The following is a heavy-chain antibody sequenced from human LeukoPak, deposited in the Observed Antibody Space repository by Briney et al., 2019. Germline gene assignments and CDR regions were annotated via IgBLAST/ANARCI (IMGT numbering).Heavy chain of an antibody. CDR3: VASYGGYVLDY. CDR1: GGSIGSYH. V-gene: IGHV4-59*01. CDR2: VFNNGGT. Sequence: SETLSLTCSVSGGSIGSYHWNWIRQPSGKGLEWIGIVFNNGGTKHNPSLKSRVAISVDTSKNQLVMKLSSVTAADTAVYYCVASYGGYVLDYWGQGALVFVSS. J-gene: IGHJ4*02. D-gene: IGHD5-12*01.